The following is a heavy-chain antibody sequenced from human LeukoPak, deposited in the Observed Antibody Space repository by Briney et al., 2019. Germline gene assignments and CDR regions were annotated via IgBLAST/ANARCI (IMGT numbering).Heavy chain of an antibody. V-gene: IGHV1-18*01. CDR3: ARGPSFDFWSAPRFDY. J-gene: IGHJ4*02. CDR2: ISAYNGNT. Sequence: GASVKVSCKASGYTFTTYGINWVRQAPGQGLEWMGWISAYNGNTNYAQKLQGRVTMTTDTSTSTAYMELRSLRSDDTAVYYCARGPSFDFWSAPRFDYWGQGTLVTVSS. CDR1: GYTFTTYG. D-gene: IGHD3-3*01.